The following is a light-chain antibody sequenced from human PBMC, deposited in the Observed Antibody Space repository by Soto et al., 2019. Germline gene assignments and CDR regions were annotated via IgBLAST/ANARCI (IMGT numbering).Light chain of an antibody. CDR3: QQYSSWPLR. J-gene: IGKJ1*01. V-gene: IGKV3-15*01. CDR1: QSVGRL. Sequence: EIVMTQSPATLSVSPGERATLSCRASQSVGRLLAWYQQKPGQPPRRLVYGASTRATGVPARFSGSGSGTAFTLTIRSLQSEDFAVYYCQQYSSWPLRFGHGTKVETK. CDR2: GAS.